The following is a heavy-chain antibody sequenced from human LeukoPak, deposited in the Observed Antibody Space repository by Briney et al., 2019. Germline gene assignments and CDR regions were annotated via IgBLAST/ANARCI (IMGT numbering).Heavy chain of an antibody. D-gene: IGHD5-18*01. Sequence: SETLSLTCAVSGGSISSSNWWSWVRQPPGKGLERIGEIYHSGSTNYNPSLKSRVTISVDTSKNQFSLKLSSVTAADTAVYYCARLYSYGFNYYFDYWGQGTLVTVSS. J-gene: IGHJ4*02. CDR3: ARLYSYGFNYYFDY. CDR2: IYHSGST. V-gene: IGHV4-4*02. CDR1: GGSISSSNW.